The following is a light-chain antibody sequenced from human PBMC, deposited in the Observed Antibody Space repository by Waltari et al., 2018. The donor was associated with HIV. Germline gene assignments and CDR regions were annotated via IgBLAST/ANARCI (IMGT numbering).Light chain of an antibody. J-gene: IGLJ3*02. CDR1: SRYVGGYNY. CDR2: DVS. Sequence: SALTQPASVSGSPGQSLTLSCPGTSRYVGGYNYVSWYQQHPGKAPKLMIYDVSNRPSGVSNRFSGSKSGNTASLTISGLQAEDEADYYCSSYTSSSTLEVFGGGTKLTVL. V-gene: IGLV2-14*03. CDR3: SSYTSSSTLEV.